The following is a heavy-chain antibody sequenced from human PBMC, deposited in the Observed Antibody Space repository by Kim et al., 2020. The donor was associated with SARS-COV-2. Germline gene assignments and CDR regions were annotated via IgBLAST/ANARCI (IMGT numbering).Heavy chain of an antibody. Sequence: GSKKTYGDPVKGRFTVSRDNAKNSLYVQLNSLRVEDTAVYYCAKEHWGPEYWGQGTLVTVSS. CDR3: AKEHWGPEY. V-gene: IGHV3-7*01. CDR2: GSKK. J-gene: IGHJ4*02. D-gene: IGHD7-27*01.